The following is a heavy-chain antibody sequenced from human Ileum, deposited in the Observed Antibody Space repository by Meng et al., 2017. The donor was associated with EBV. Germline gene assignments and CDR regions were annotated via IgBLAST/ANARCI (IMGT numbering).Heavy chain of an antibody. J-gene: IGHJ4*02. D-gene: IGHD2-2*01. Sequence: ELQLVESGGGLVQPGGSLRLSCAASGFTLSSKTMCWVRQAPGKGLEWVSTLSGSSGGTYYADSVKGRFTISRDNSKNTLYLQMNSLKAEDTAVYYCAKKESSGYQPYDYWGQGTLVTVSS. CDR2: LSGSSGGT. V-gene: IGHV3-23*04. CDR1: GFTLSSKT. CDR3: AKKESSGYQPYDY.